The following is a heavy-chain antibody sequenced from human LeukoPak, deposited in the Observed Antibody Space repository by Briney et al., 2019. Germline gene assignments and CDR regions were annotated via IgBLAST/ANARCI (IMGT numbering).Heavy chain of an antibody. D-gene: IGHD3-10*01. Sequence: GGSLRLSCAASGFTFSNYWMSWVRQAPGKGPEWVGDIKTDGSDKYYVGSVKGRFTISRDNAKNSLYLQMNSLRAEDTAVYYCARDSLIQYGSGSYWGFDYWGQGILVTVSS. CDR2: IKTDGSDK. J-gene: IGHJ4*02. V-gene: IGHV3-7*03. CDR1: GFTFSNYW. CDR3: ARDSLIQYGSGSYWGFDY.